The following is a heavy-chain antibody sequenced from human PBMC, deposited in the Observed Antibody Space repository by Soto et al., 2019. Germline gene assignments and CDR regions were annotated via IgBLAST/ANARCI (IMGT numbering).Heavy chain of an antibody. J-gene: IGHJ4*02. CDR3: ARENTELLALDY. D-gene: IGHD1-26*01. CDR2: IWYDGSNK. V-gene: IGHV3-33*01. Sequence: GGSLRLSCAASGFTFSSYGMHWGRQAPGKGLEWVAVIWYDGSNKYYADSVKGRFTISRDNSKNTLCLQMNSLRAEDTAVYYCARENTELLALDYWGQGTLVTVSS. CDR1: GFTFSSYG.